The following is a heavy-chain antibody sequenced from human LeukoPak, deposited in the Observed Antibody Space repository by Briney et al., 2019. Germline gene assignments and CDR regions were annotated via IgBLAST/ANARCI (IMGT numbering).Heavy chain of an antibody. D-gene: IGHD6-19*01. CDR1: GFTFSSYG. Sequence: PGGSLRLSCAASGFTFSSYGMHWVRQAPGKGLEWVAVISYDGSNKYYADSVKGRFTISRDNSKNTLYLQMNSLRAEDTAVYYCAKSKTAHKGSGWYNDYCGQGTLVTVSS. CDR3: AKSKTAHKGSGWYNDY. J-gene: IGHJ4*02. CDR2: ISYDGSNK. V-gene: IGHV3-30*18.